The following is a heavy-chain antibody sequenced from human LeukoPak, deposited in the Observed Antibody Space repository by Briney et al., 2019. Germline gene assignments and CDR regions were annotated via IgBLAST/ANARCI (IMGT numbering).Heavy chain of an antibody. D-gene: IGHD1-26*01. CDR3: ARGYSGSYYELDGVFDY. J-gene: IGHJ4*02. V-gene: IGHV4-38-2*02. CDR2: IYHSGST. CDR1: GYSISSGYY. Sequence: SETLSLTCTVSGYSISSGYYWGWIRQPPGKGLEWIGSIYHSGSTYYNPSLKSRVTISVDTSKNQFSLKLSSMTAADTAVYYCARGYSGSYYELDGVFDYWGQGTLVTVSS.